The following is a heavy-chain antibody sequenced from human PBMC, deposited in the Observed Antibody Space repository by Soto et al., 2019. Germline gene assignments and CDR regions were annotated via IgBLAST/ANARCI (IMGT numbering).Heavy chain of an antibody. CDR1: GGTFSSYT. J-gene: IGHJ6*03. CDR3: ARAANYDFWSGSDDYYYYMDV. CDR2: IITILGIA. V-gene: IGHV1-69*02. Sequence: QVQLVQSGAEVQKPGSSVKVSCKASGGTFSSYTISWVRQAPGQGLEWMGRIITILGIANYAQKFQGRVTITADKSTSTAYMELSSLRSEDTAVYYCARAANYDFWSGSDDYYYYMDVWGKGTTVTVSS. D-gene: IGHD3-3*01.